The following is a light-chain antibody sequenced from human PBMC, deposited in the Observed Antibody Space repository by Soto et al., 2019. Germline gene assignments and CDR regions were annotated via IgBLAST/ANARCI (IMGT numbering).Light chain of an antibody. CDR3: QQYDSWPLT. V-gene: IGKV3D-15*01. CDR2: GAS. J-gene: IGKJ4*01. Sequence: EIVMTQSPGTLSVSTEEGATLSCRASRSVDRNLAWYQQKPGQAPRLLIYGASTRPTGIPDRFSGSGSGTDLSLTISSLQSEDFAVYYCQQYDSWPLTFGGGTKVEIK. CDR1: RSVDRN.